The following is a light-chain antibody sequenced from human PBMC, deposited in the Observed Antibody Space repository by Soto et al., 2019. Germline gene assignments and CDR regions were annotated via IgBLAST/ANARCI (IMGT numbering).Light chain of an antibody. CDR1: QSVTNW. Sequence: DIQMTQSPSTLSASVGDRVTITCRASQSVTNWLAWYQQKPGKAPNLLIYDASRLQSGIPSRFSGSGSGTEFTLTISSLQPDDFATSYCQQYTTYPYAFGQGTKLEIK. J-gene: IGKJ2*01. CDR2: DAS. CDR3: QQYTTYPYA. V-gene: IGKV1-5*01.